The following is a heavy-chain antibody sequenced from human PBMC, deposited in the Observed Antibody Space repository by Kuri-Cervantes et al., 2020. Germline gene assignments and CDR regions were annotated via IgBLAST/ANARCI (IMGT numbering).Heavy chain of an antibody. V-gene: IGHV1-8*02. CDR2: MNPKSGNT. D-gene: IGHD6-13*01. Sequence: ASVKVSCKASGYTFTGHYMHWVRQAPGQGLEWMGWMNPKSGNTGYAQKFQGRVTMTRNTSISTAYMELSSLRSEDTAVYYCARAAADEDWFDPWGQGTLVTVSS. CDR1: GYTFTGHY. J-gene: IGHJ5*02. CDR3: ARAAADEDWFDP.